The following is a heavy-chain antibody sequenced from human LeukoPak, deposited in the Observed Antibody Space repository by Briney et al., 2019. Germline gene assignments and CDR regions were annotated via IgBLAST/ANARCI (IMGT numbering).Heavy chain of an antibody. CDR2: IYNSGST. V-gene: IGHV4-31*03. D-gene: IGHD2-15*01. Sequence: SQTLSLTCSVSGGSISTGGSYWTWIRLHPEKGLEWIGFIYNSGSTYYDPSLKSRVTILLDTPENQFSLKLSSVTAADTAVYYCARSVGRGCNGDTCYTNWFDTWGQGTLVTVSS. J-gene: IGHJ5*02. CDR1: GGSISTGGSY. CDR3: ARSVGRGCNGDTCYTNWFDT.